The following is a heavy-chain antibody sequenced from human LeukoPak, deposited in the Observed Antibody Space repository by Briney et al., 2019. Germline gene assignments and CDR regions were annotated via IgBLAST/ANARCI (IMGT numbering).Heavy chain of an antibody. CDR3: ARKYCSGGDCYSNY. V-gene: IGHV4-59*08. J-gene: IGHJ4*02. CDR2: IYSSGST. CDR1: NGSISSYY. Sequence: SETLSLTCTVSNGSISSYYWSWIRQPPGKGLEWIGYIYSSGSTNYNPSLKSRVTISVDTSKNQFSLKLSSVTAADTAMYYCARKYCSGGDCYSNYWGQGTLVTVSS. D-gene: IGHD2-15*01.